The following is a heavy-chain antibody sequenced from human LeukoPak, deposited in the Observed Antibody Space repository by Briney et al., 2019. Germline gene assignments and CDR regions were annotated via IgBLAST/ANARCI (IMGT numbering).Heavy chain of an antibody. V-gene: IGHV1-69*05. J-gene: IGHJ4*02. CDR3: ARDEMATIPLGY. CDR1: GGTFSSYA. CDR2: IIPIFGTA. D-gene: IGHD5-24*01. Sequence: ASVKVSCKASGGTFSSYAISWARQAPGQGLEWMVRIIPIFGTANYAQKFQGRVTITTDESTSTAYMELSSLRSEDTAVYYCARDEMATIPLGYWGQGTLVTVSS.